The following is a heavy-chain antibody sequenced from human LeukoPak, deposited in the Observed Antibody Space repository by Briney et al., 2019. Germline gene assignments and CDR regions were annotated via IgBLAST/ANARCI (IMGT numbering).Heavy chain of an antibody. J-gene: IGHJ4*02. CDR1: GFFISTYA. CDR2: ITSYGDNT. D-gene: IGHD3-10*01. CDR3: VRGDGWFGELLNFDY. Sequence: PGGSLRLSCSVSGFFISTYAMHWVRQAPGKGLEYVSTITSYGDNTYYADSVKGRFTISRDNSKNTLYLQMSSLRDEDTAVYYCVRGDGWFGELLNFDYWGQGTLVTVSS. V-gene: IGHV3-64D*09.